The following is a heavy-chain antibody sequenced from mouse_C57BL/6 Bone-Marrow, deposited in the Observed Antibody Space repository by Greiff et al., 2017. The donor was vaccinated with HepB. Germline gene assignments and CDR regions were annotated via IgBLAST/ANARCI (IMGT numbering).Heavy chain of an antibody. Sequence: QVQLQQPGAELVKPGASVKLSCKASGYTFTSYWMHWVKQRPGRGLEWIGRIDPNSGGTKYNEKFKSKATLTVDKSSSTAYMELRSLTSEDSAVYFCARRLTTVVEPPFDYWGQGTTLTVSS. CDR1: GYTFTSYW. V-gene: IGHV1-62-3*01. D-gene: IGHD1-1*01. CDR2: IDPNSGGT. CDR3: ARRLTTVVEPPFDY. J-gene: IGHJ2*01.